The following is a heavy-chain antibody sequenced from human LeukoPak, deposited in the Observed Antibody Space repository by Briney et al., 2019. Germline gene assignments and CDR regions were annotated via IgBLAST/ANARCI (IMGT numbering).Heavy chain of an antibody. CDR1: GGSISSSSYY. Sequence: SETLSLTCTVSGGSISSSSYYWGWIRQPPGKGLEWIGSIYYSGSTYYNPSLKSRVTISVDTSKNQFSLKLSSVTAADTAVYYCASPVVAATQIDYWGQGTLVTVSS. D-gene: IGHD2-15*01. CDR3: ASPVVAATQIDY. J-gene: IGHJ4*02. CDR2: IYYSGST. V-gene: IGHV4-39*07.